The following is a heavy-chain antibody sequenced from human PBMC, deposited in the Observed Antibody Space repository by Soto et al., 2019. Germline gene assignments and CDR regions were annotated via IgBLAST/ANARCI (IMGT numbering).Heavy chain of an antibody. CDR2: INPNSGGT. J-gene: IGHJ5*02. Sequence: ASVKVSCKASGYTFTGYYMHWVRQAPGQGLVWMGWINPNSGGTNYAQNFQGWVTMTRDTSISTAYMELSRLSSDDTAVYYCARDYYLSGFDPWGQGTLVTVSS. CDR3: ARDYYLSGFDP. V-gene: IGHV1-2*04. CDR1: GYTFTGYY. D-gene: IGHD1-26*01.